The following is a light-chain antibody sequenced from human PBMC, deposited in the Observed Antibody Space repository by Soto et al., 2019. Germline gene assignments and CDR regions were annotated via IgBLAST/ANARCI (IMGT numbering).Light chain of an antibody. Sequence: IVLTQSPGTLSLSPGERATLSCRANQSVANTSLAWYQQKPGQAPRVLIYGASSRATGIPARFSGSGSGTDFTLTISRLEPEDFAVYFCQHYGGSPLFTFGPGTKVDFK. CDR2: GAS. J-gene: IGKJ3*01. CDR3: QHYGGSPLFT. CDR1: QSVANTS. V-gene: IGKV3-20*01.